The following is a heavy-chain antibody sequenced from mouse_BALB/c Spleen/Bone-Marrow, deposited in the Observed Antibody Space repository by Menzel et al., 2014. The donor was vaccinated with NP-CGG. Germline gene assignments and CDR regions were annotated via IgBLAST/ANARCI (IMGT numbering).Heavy chain of an antibody. CDR3: ARQDGFDY. CDR1: GFTFSNYA. CDR2: ISSGGSYT. Sequence: EVKLMEFGGGLVKPGGSLKLSCAASGFTFSNYAMSWVRQTPEKRLEWVAIISSGGSYTYYPDSVKGRFTISRDNAKTILYPQMSSLRSEDTAMYYCARQDGFDYWGQGTTLTVSS. D-gene: IGHD2-3*01. J-gene: IGHJ2*01. V-gene: IGHV5-9-3*01.